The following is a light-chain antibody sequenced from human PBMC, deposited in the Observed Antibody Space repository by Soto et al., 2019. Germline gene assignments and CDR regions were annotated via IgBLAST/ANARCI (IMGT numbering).Light chain of an antibody. CDR3: SSYTSRGIFVG. J-gene: IGLJ2*01. CDR1: SSDVGGYNY. V-gene: IGLV2-14*01. CDR2: DVS. Sequence: QSALTQPASVSGSPGQSITISCTGTSSDVGGYNYVSWYQQHPGKAPKLMIYDVSNRPSGVSNRFSGSKSGNTASLTISGLPAADEADYYCSSYTSRGIFVGFGRGTKLTVL.